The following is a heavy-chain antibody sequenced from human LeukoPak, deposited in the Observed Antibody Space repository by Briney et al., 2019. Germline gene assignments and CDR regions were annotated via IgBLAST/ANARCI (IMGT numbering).Heavy chain of an antibody. J-gene: IGHJ6*02. D-gene: IGHD1-26*01. Sequence: GGSLRLSCAASGFNFNYVWMNWVRQAPGKGLEWVGRIRTKIEGETTDYAAPVKGRFTISRDDSKTTLYLHMNSLKTEDSAVYYCTTERNWELLRPYGLDIWGQGTTVTVSS. CDR3: TTERNWELLRPYGLDI. CDR2: IRTKIEGETT. V-gene: IGHV3-15*01. CDR1: GFNFNYVW.